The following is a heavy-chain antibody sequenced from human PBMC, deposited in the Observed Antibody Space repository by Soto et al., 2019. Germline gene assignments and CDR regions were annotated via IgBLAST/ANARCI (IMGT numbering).Heavy chain of an antibody. J-gene: IGHJ5*02. CDR2: LSGDGRST. V-gene: IGHV3-64D*06. D-gene: IGHD5-18*01. CDR3: VKGNWAYSYNNWFDP. Sequence: GGSLRLSCSVSGFTFRSYAIHWVRQAPGKGLEYVSALSGDGRSTYYADSVKGRFTVFRDNSKNTLFLQMSSLRVEDTAVYYCVKGNWAYSYNNWFDPWGQGTLVTVSS. CDR1: GFTFRSYA.